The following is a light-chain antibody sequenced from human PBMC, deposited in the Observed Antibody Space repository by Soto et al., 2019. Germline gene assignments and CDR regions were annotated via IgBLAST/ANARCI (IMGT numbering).Light chain of an antibody. V-gene: IGLV2-14*01. CDR1: SSDVGGYDY. Sequence: SALTQPASVSGSPGQSITISCTGTSSDVGGYDYVSWYQQHPGKAPKLIIYEVSNRPSGISSRFSGSKSGNTASLTISGLQAEDEADYYCTSYTSSSARVFGTGTKVTVL. J-gene: IGLJ1*01. CDR3: TSYTSSSARV. CDR2: EVS.